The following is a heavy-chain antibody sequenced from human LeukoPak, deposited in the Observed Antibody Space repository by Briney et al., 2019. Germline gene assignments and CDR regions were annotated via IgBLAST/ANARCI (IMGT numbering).Heavy chain of an antibody. CDR3: ARDPSSSGWYESGYFQH. J-gene: IGHJ1*01. CDR1: GFTFSSYA. CDR2: ISYDGSNK. Sequence: GGSLRLSCAASGFTFSSYAMSWVRQAPGKGLEWVAVISYDGSNKYYADSVKGRFTISRDNSKNTLYLQMNSLRAEDTAVYYCARDPSSSGWYESGYFQHWGQGTLVTVSS. V-gene: IGHV3-30*04. D-gene: IGHD6-19*01.